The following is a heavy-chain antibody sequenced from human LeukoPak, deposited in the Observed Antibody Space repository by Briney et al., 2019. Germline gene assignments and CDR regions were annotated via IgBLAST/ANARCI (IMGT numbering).Heavy chain of an antibody. V-gene: IGHV3-23*01. CDR2: ISGSGGST. D-gene: IGHD6-19*01. CDR1: GFTFRRYA. CDR3: AKAPRYSSGSYHYFDY. Sequence: PGGSLRLSCAASGFTFRRYAMSWVRQAPGKGLEWVSAISGSGGSTYYADSVKGRFTISRDNSKNTLYLQMNSLRAEDTAVYYCAKAPRYSSGSYHYFDYWGQGTLVTVSS. J-gene: IGHJ4*02.